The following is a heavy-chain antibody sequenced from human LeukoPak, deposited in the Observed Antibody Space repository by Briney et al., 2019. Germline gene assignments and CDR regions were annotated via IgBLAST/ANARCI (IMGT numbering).Heavy chain of an antibody. CDR1: GFTFSGYS. Sequence: GGSLRLSCVASGFTFSGYSMNWVRQAPGKGLEWVSLITTTSSYIYYADSAKGRFTISRDNAKNSLYLQMNSLRAEDTAVYYCARVLTGYSYYYYYYMDVWGKGTTVTVSS. D-gene: IGHD3-9*01. V-gene: IGHV3-21*01. CDR3: ARVLTGYSYYYYYYMDV. CDR2: ITTTSSYI. J-gene: IGHJ6*03.